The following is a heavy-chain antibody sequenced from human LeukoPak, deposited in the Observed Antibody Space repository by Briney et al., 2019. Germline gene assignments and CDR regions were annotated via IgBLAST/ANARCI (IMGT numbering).Heavy chain of an antibody. CDR1: GDSISSSNYY. CDR3: ARSGLVGADFDY. Sequence: SETLSLTCNVSGDSISSSNYYWGWIRQPPGRGLEWIGSIYYSGSTYYNPSLMSRVSISIDTSKNQYSLRVSSVTATDTAVYYCARSGLVGADFDYWGQGTLVTVSS. D-gene: IGHD1-26*01. V-gene: IGHV4-39*01. CDR2: IYYSGST. J-gene: IGHJ4*02.